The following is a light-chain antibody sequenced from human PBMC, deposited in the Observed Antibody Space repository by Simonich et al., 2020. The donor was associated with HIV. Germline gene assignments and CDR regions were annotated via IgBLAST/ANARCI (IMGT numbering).Light chain of an antibody. CDR3: QQYNNWPPIT. V-gene: IGKV3-15*01. CDR1: QSVSSD. Sequence: EIVMTQSPATLSVSPGERATLTCRASQSVSSDLAWYQQKPGQATRLLIYGASTRATGIPARFSGSGSGTEFTLTISSMQSEDFAVYYCQQYNNWPPITFGQGTRLEIK. CDR2: GAS. J-gene: IGKJ5*01.